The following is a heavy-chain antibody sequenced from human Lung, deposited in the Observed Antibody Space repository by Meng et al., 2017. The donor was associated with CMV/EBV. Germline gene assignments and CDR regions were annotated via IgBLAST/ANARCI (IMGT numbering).Heavy chain of an antibody. CDR3: ARDAWSSTWDGLDY. Sequence: GASVSSGTYYWNWIRQSPGMGREWSGYIYSSGSTKYNPSLQSRVTISVDGSKNQFSLKLTSVTAADTAVYYCARDAWSSTWDGLDYWGQGTLVTVSS. D-gene: IGHD6-6*01. CDR2: IYSSGST. CDR1: GASVSSGTYY. J-gene: IGHJ4*02. V-gene: IGHV4-61*01.